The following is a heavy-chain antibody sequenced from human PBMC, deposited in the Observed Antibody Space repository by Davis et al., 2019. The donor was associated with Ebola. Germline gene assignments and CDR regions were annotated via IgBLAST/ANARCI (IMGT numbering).Heavy chain of an antibody. Sequence: SETLSLTCTVSGGSISSYYWSWIRQPPGKGLEWIGYIYYSGSTNYNPSLKSRVTISVDTSKNQFSLKLSSVTAADTAVYYCARVRTGPHGYFDYWGQGILVTVSS. CDR2: IYYSGST. CDR3: ARVRTGPHGYFDY. J-gene: IGHJ4*02. V-gene: IGHV4-59*01. CDR1: GGSISSYY.